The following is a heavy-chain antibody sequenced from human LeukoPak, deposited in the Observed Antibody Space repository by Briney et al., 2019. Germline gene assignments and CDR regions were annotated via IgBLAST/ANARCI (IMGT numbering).Heavy chain of an antibody. J-gene: IGHJ1*01. CDR1: GYTFTSYG. Sequence: ASVKVSCKASGYTFTSYGISWVRQAPGQGLEWMGWISAYNGNTNYAQKLQGRVTITADKSTSTAYMELSSLRSEDTAVYYCARDRDYYDSSGYYRGPRTKYFQHWGQGTLVTVSS. D-gene: IGHD3-22*01. V-gene: IGHV1-18*01. CDR3: ARDRDYYDSSGYYRGPRTKYFQH. CDR2: ISAYNGNT.